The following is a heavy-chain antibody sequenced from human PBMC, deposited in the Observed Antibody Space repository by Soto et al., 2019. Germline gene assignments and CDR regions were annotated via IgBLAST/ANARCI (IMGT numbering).Heavy chain of an antibody. CDR1: GVSISSDNYY. Sequence: QVQLQESGPGLVKPSQTLSLTCTVSGVSISSDNYYWSWIRQHPGKGLEWIGYIYYSGSTYYNPSLKSPVTISVDTSKNQFSLKLTSVTAADTAVYYCAAAMVTTISLDYWGQGTLVTVSS. J-gene: IGHJ4*02. D-gene: IGHD4-17*01. V-gene: IGHV4-31*01. CDR2: IYYSGST. CDR3: AAAMVTTISLDY.